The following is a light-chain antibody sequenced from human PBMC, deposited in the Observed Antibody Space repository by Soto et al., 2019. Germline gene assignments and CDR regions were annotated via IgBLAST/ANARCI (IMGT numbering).Light chain of an antibody. Sequence: IVLTQSPGTLSLSPGERATLSCRACQSISSSYLAWYQQKPGQASRLLIYGASSRAAGIPDRFSGSGSGADITLTISRLEPEDFAVYYCQQYGSSPGTFGQGTKVDIK. CDR1: QSISSSY. V-gene: IGKV3-20*01. J-gene: IGKJ1*01. CDR2: GAS. CDR3: QQYGSSPGT.